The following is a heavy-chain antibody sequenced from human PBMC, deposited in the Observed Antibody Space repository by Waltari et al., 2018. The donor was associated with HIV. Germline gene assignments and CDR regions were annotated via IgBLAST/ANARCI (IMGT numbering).Heavy chain of an antibody. D-gene: IGHD6-13*01. CDR2: ILISGST. Sequence: QVQLQESGPRLVKPSQTLSLTCTVSGASISSGFYYWGWIRQPAGKRPEWIGRILISGSTNYNPSLESRVTISLDSSKNQFYLELRSVTAADTAVYYCARDQGSLHWFDPWGQGTLVTVSS. V-gene: IGHV4-61*02. CDR3: ARDQGSLHWFDP. CDR1: GASISSGFYY. J-gene: IGHJ5*02.